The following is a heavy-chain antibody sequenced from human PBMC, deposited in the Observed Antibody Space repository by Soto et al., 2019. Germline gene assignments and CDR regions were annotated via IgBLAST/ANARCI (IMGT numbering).Heavy chain of an antibody. CDR1: GYSFTSYW. Sequence: GESLKISCTGSGYSFTSYWISWVRQMPGKGLEWTGRIDPSDSYTNYSPSFQGHVTISADKSISTAYLQWSSLKASDTAMYYCASIAARPSLYKGVDGMDVWGQGTTVTVSS. V-gene: IGHV5-10-1*01. J-gene: IGHJ6*02. CDR3: ASIAARPSLYKGVDGMDV. CDR2: IDPSDSYT. D-gene: IGHD6-6*01.